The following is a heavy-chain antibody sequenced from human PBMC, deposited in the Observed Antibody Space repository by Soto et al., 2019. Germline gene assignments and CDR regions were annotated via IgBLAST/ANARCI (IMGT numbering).Heavy chain of an antibody. D-gene: IGHD2-21*02. Sequence: SVKVSCKTSGGTFSSYAISWVRQAPGQGLEWMGGIIPIFGTANYAQKFQGRVTITADECTSTAYMELSSLRSEDTAVYYCARDLTDCGGDCYSSRDDAFDIGGQGAMVTVSS. J-gene: IGHJ3*02. V-gene: IGHV1-69*13. CDR1: GGTFSSYA. CDR3: ARDLTDCGGDCYSSRDDAFDI. CDR2: IIPIFGTA.